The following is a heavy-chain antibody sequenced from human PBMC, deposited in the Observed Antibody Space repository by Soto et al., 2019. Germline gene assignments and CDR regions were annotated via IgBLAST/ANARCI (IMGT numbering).Heavy chain of an antibody. CDR2: ISAYNGNT. Sequence: QVQLVQSGAEVKKPGASVKVSCKASGYTFTSYGISWVRQAPGQGLEWMGWISAYNGNTNYAQKLQGRVTMTTDTTTSTAYMGLRSLRSDDTAVYYGARSAGARPSGYCRGCRWGQGTLVAVSS. CDR3: ARSAGARPSGYCRGCR. J-gene: IGHJ4*02. D-gene: IGHD3-22*01. CDR1: GYTFTSYG. V-gene: IGHV1-18*01.